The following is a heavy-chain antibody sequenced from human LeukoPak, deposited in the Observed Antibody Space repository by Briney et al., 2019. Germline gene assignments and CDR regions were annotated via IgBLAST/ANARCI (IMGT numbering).Heavy chain of an antibody. V-gene: IGHV3-23*01. CDR3: AKAEYDYVWGSYTYYFDY. CDR2: ISGSGGST. D-gene: IGHD3-16*01. Sequence: GGTLRLSCAASGFTFSSYGMSWVRQAPGKGLEWVSAISGSGGSTYYADSVKGRFTISRDNSKNTLYPQMNSLRAEDTAVYYCAKAEYDYVWGSYTYYFDYWGQGTLVTVSS. CDR1: GFTFSSYG. J-gene: IGHJ4*02.